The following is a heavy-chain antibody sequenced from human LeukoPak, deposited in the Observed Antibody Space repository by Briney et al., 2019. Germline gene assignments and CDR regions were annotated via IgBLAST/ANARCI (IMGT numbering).Heavy chain of an antibody. Sequence: SETLSLTCTVSGVSISSYYWSWIRQPPGKGLEWIGYIYYSGSTNYNPSLKSRVTISVDTSKNQFSLKLNSVTAADTAVYYCARTAGANYYYYGLDVWGQGTTVTVSS. CDR3: ARTAGANYYYYGLDV. J-gene: IGHJ6*02. D-gene: IGHD4/OR15-4a*01. CDR1: GVSISSYY. V-gene: IGHV4-59*01. CDR2: IYYSGST.